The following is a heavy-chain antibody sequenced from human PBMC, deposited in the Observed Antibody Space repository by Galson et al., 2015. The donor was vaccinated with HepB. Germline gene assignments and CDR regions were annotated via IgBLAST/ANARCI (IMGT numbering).Heavy chain of an antibody. V-gene: IGHV3-23*01. J-gene: IGHJ5*02. CDR2: ISGSGGST. CDR1: GFTFSGNA. D-gene: IGHD6-19*01. CDR3: AKGGIPVGKKTWFDP. Sequence: SLRLSCAASGFTFSGNAMSWVRQAPGKGLEWVSTISGSGGSTYYADSVKGRFTISRDNSKNTVLLQLNSLRAEDTAVYYCAKGGIPVGKKTWFDPWGQGTFVTVSS.